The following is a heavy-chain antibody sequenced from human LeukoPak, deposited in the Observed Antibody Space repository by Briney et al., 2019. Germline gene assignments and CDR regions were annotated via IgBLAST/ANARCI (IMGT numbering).Heavy chain of an antibody. CDR3: ARLGVGATRDAFDI. D-gene: IGHD1-26*01. CDR2: INWNGGST. J-gene: IGHJ3*02. Sequence: RTGGSLRLSCAASGFTFDDYGMSWVRQAPGKGLEWVSGINWNGGSTGYADSVKGRFTISRDNAKNSLYLQMNSLRAEDTALYYCARLGVGATRDAFDIWGQGTMVTVPS. CDR1: GFTFDDYG. V-gene: IGHV3-20*04.